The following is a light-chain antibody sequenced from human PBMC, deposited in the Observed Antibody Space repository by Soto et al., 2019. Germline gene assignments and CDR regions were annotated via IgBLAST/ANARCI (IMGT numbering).Light chain of an antibody. Sequence: EIVLTQSPGTLSLSPGERATLSCRASQSVSGSYLAWYQQKPGQAPRLLIYGASSRATGIPDRFSGGGSGTHFTLTISRLEPEDFAVYYCQQYGGSPLTFGGGTKVAIK. V-gene: IGKV3-20*01. CDR3: QQYGGSPLT. J-gene: IGKJ4*01. CDR2: GAS. CDR1: QSVSGSY.